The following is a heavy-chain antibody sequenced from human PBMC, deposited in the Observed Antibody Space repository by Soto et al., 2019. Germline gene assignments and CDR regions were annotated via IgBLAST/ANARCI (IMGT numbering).Heavy chain of an antibody. D-gene: IGHD6-13*01. CDR3: ARDGSWPPGAYYYYMDV. CDR2: IWYDGSNK. J-gene: IGHJ6*03. V-gene: IGHV3-33*01. Sequence: GGSLRLSCAASGFTFSSYGMHWVRQAPGKGLEWVAVIWYDGSNKYYADSVKGRFTISRDNSKNTLYLQMNSLRAEDTAVYYCARDGSWPPGAYYYYMDVWGKGTTVTVSS. CDR1: GFTFSSYG.